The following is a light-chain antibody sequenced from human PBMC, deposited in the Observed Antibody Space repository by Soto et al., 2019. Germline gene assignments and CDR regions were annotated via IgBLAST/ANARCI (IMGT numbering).Light chain of an antibody. V-gene: IGKV3D-15*01. CDR2: DAS. J-gene: IGKJ1*01. Sequence: EIVMTQSPAALSVSPGEGATLSCRASQSLRADVAWYQQKPGQAPRLLIYDASTRATGVPARFSGSGSGTEFTLIISSLQPEDFATYYCQQYSNWPPTFGQGTKVDIK. CDR1: QSLRAD. CDR3: QQYSNWPPT.